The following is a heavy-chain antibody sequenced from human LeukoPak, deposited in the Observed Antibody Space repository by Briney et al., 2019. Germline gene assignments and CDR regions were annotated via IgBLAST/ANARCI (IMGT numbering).Heavy chain of an antibody. CDR2: ISDSGDHT. CDR3: AKDRVSVAGSYDS. D-gene: IGHD6-19*01. V-gene: IGHV3-23*01. J-gene: IGHJ4*02. Sequence: GGSLRLSCAASGFTFSSYAMSWVRQAPGKGLEWVSGISDSGDHTYYVDSVKGRFTISRDNSKNTFYMEMNSLRVEDTAMYYCAKDRVSVAGSYDSWGQGTPVTVSS. CDR1: GFTFSSYA.